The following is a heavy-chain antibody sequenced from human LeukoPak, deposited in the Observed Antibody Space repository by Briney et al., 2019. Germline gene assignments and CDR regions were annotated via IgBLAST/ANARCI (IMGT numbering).Heavy chain of an antibody. J-gene: IGHJ2*01. Sequence: ASVKVSCKASGYSFTSYGISWVRQAPGQGLEWMGWINPNTGFTIYSKKFQGRVTMTRDTSITTSYMELNWLISDDTAVYYCVRGARGGYWYFDLWGRGALLTVSS. V-gene: IGHV1-2*02. D-gene: IGHD2-15*01. CDR1: GYSFTSYG. CDR3: VRGARGGYWYFDL. CDR2: INPNTGFT.